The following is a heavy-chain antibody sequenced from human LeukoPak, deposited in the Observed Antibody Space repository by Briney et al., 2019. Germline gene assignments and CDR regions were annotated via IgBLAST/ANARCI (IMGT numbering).Heavy chain of an antibody. J-gene: IGHJ4*02. V-gene: IGHV3-7*01. CDR2: IKQDGSEK. D-gene: IGHD5-18*01. Sequence: GGSLRLSCAASGFTFSSYWMSWVRQAPGKGLEWVANIKQDGSEKYYVDSVKGRFTISRDNAKNSLYLQMNSLRAEDTAVYYCARDLGYSYGLFDYWGQGTLVTVSS. CDR3: ARDLGYSYGLFDY. CDR1: GFTFSSYW.